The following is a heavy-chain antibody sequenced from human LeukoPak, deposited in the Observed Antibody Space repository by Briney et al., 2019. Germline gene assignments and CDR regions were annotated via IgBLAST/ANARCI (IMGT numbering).Heavy chain of an antibody. V-gene: IGHV3-74*01. Sequence: GGSLRLSCAASGFTFSSYWMHWVRQAPGKGLVWVSRIDTDGSRISHGDSVKGRFTISRDNSKNTLYLQMNSLRAEDTAVYYCAKDFRRPRGYFDYWGQGTLVTVSS. D-gene: IGHD3-10*01. CDR1: GFTFSSYW. CDR2: IDTDGSRI. J-gene: IGHJ4*02. CDR3: AKDFRRPRGYFDY.